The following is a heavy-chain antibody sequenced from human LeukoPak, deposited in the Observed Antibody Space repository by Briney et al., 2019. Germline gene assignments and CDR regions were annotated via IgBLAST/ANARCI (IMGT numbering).Heavy chain of an antibody. V-gene: IGHV7-4-1*02. CDR1: GYTFTSYA. D-gene: IGHD2-15*01. CDR2: INTNTGDP. J-gene: IGHJ5*02. CDR3: ARAQVVVVAARWFDP. Sequence: ASVKVSCKASGYTFTSYAMNWVRQAPGQGLEWMGWINTNTGDPTYAQGFTGRFVFSLDTSVSTAFLQISSLKAEDTAVYYCARAQVVVVAARWFDPWGQGTLVTVSS.